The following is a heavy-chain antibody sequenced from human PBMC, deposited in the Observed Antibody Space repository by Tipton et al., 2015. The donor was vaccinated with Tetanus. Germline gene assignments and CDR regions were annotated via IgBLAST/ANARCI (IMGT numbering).Heavy chain of an antibody. CDR1: GDPITDYF. CDR2: INPKSGAT. CDR3: AINSGWFDAFDI. V-gene: IGHV1-2*02. J-gene: IGHJ3*02. Sequence: QSGAEVKKPGASVKVSCTASGDPITDYFIHWVRQTPGHGLEWVGWINPKSGATDYAQKFQGRVTMTGDTSTSTVYMELSSLRSEDTAVYYCAINSGWFDAFDIWGQGTMVTVSS. D-gene: IGHD6-19*01.